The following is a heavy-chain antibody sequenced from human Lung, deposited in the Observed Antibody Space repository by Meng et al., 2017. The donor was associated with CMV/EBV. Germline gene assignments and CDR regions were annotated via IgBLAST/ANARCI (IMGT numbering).Heavy chain of an antibody. CDR3: ARRPVSGAGKEEYYFDY. CDR2: IYWNDDK. Sequence: SGXXLVXPTQTLTLTCTFSGFSLSTSGVGVGWIRQPPGKALEWLALIYWNDDKRYSPSLKSRLTITKDTSKNQVVLTMTNMDPVDTATYYCARRPVSGAGKEEYYFDYXGQGXLVTVSS. V-gene: IGHV2-5*01. CDR1: GFSLSTSGVG. D-gene: IGHD6-19*01. J-gene: IGHJ4*02.